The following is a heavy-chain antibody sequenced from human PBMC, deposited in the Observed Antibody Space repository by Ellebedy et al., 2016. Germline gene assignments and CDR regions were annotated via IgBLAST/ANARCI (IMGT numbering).Heavy chain of an antibody. CDR1: GGSISSYY. Sequence: SETLSLTCTVSGGSISSYYWSWIRQPPGKGLEWIGYIYYSGSTNYNPSLKSRVTVSVDTSKNQFSLKLSSVTAADTAVYYCARSRDYGGNFDYWGQGTLVTVSS. D-gene: IGHD4-23*01. J-gene: IGHJ4*02. CDR2: IYYSGST. V-gene: IGHV4-59*08. CDR3: ARSRDYGGNFDY.